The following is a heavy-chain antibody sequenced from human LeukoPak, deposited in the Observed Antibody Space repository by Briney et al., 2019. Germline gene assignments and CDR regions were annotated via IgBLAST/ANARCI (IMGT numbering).Heavy chain of an antibody. V-gene: IGHV3-30*04. J-gene: IGHJ4*02. Sequence: GRSLRLSCAASGFTFSSYVMHWVRQAPGKGLEWVAIISYDGSNEYYADSVKGRFTISRDNSKNTVDLQMNNQRVDDTAIYYCAKDHANTPVVTNWGQGILVSVSS. CDR2: ISYDGSNE. D-gene: IGHD2-21*02. CDR1: GFTFSSYV. CDR3: AKDHANTPVVTN.